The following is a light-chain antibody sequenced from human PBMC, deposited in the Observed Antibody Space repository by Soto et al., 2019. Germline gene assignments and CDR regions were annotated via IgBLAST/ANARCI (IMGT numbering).Light chain of an antibody. V-gene: IGKV3-20*01. CDR3: QQYGTPPPT. CDR1: QSVSSY. Sequence: EIVLTQSPATLSLSPGERATLSCRASQSVSSYLAWYQQRPGQAPRLLIYGASSRATGIPDRFSGGGSETDFTLTISRLESEDSAVYYCQQYGTPPPTFGQGTKVDIK. J-gene: IGKJ1*01. CDR2: GAS.